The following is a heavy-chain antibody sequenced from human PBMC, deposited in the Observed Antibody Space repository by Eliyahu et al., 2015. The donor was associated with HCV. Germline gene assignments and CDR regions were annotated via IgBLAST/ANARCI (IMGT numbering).Heavy chain of an antibody. CDR2: LTPHSGET. CDR1: GYTFTGYY. J-gene: IGHJ4*02. D-gene: IGHD1-1*01. CDR3: VRDLAGGDY. Sequence: QVQLVQSGAEVKKPGASVKVSCKASGYTFTGYYLHWVRQAPGQGLEWMGRLTPHSGETRFAQKFQARVTMTRDTSISTAYMELSRLTSDDTAIYYCVRDLAGGDYWGPGNPGHRLL. V-gene: IGHV1-2*06.